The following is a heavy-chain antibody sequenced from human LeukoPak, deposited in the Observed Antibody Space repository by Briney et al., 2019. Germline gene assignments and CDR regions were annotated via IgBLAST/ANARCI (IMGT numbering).Heavy chain of an antibody. D-gene: IGHD4-17*01. V-gene: IGHV1-69*13. CDR2: IIPIFGTA. J-gene: IGHJ5*02. CDR1: GGTFSSYA. Sequence: SVKVSCKASGGTFSSYAISWVRQAPGQGLEWMGGIIPIFGTANYAQKFQGRVTITADESTNTAYMELSSLRSEDTAVYYCARDTVTTLGNWFDPWGQGTLVTVSS. CDR3: ARDTVTTLGNWFDP.